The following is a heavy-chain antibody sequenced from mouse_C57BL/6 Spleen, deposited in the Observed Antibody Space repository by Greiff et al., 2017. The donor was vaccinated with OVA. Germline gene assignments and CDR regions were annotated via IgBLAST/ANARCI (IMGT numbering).Heavy chain of an antibody. D-gene: IGHD1-1*01. J-gene: IGHJ4*01. CDR1: GFSFNTYA. V-gene: IGHV10-1*01. Sequence: EVMLVESGGGLVQPKGSLKLSCAASGFSFNTYAMNWVRQAPGKGLEWVARIRSKSNNYATSYADSVKDRFTISRDDSESMLYLQMNNLKTEDTAMYYCGSHDYGSIYAMDYWGQGTSVTVSS. CDR3: GSHDYGSIYAMDY. CDR2: IRSKSNNYAT.